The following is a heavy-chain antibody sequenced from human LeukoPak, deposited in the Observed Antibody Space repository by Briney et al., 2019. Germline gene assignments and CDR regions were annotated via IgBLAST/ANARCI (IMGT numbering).Heavy chain of an antibody. CDR2: ISSSSSYI. Sequence: PGGSLRLSCAASGFTFSSYSMNWVRQAPGKGLEWVSSISSSSSYIYYADSVKGRFTISRDNAKNSLYLQMNSLRAEDTAVYYCARDRGIAAAGRSNYFDYWGQGALGPVSS. D-gene: IGHD6-13*01. V-gene: IGHV3-21*01. CDR1: GFTFSSYS. CDR3: ARDRGIAAAGRSNYFDY. J-gene: IGHJ4*02.